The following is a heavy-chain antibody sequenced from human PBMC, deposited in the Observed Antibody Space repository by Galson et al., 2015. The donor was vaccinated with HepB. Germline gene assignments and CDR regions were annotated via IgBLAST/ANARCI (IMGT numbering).Heavy chain of an antibody. V-gene: IGHV4-59*08. CDR2: IYYSGST. D-gene: IGHD1-26*01. J-gene: IGHJ4*02. CDR1: GGSISSYY. CDR3: ARQELLGEAGFDY. Sequence: LSLTCTVSGGSISSYYWSWIRQPPGKGLEWIGYIYYSGSTNYNPSLKSRVTISVDTSKNRFSLKLSSVTAADTAVYYCARQELLGEAGFDYWGQGTLVTVSS.